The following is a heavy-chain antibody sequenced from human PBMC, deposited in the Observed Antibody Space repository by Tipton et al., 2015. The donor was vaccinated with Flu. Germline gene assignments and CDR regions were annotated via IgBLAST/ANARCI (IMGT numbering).Heavy chain of an antibody. CDR3: ASNTGYSYGRAFDI. D-gene: IGHD5-18*01. V-gene: IGHV3-48*03. Sequence: SLRLSCAASGFTFSSYEMNWVRQAPGKGLEWVSYISGSGSTIYYADSVKGRFTISRDNAKNSLYLQMNSLRAEDTAVYYCASNTGYSYGRAFDIWGQGPMVTVSS. J-gene: IGHJ3*02. CDR2: ISGSGSTI. CDR1: GFTFSSYE.